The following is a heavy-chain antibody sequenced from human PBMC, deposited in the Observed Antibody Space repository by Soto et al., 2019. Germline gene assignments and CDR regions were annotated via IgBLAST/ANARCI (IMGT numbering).Heavy chain of an antibody. Sequence: QVQLVQSGAEVKKPGASVKVSCEASGYTFSSFDISWVRQASGQGLEWMGWVNPNSNETVYAQKFQGRVTMTGNTSIRTAYMDLISLRSDDTAVYYCVRSGRCSGIDSWGQGTLVTVSS. J-gene: IGHJ4*02. CDR1: GYTFSSFD. V-gene: IGHV1-8*02. D-gene: IGHD4-17*01. CDR2: VNPNSNET. CDR3: VRSGRCSGIDS.